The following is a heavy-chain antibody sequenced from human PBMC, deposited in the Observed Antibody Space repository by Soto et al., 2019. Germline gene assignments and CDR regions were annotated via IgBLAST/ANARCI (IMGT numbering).Heavy chain of an antibody. V-gene: IGHV3-9*01. J-gene: IGHJ4*02. CDR3: AKGPDYDILTGYYSN. CDR2: ISWNSGSI. CDR1: GFTFDDYA. Sequence: PGGSLRLSCAASGFTFDDYAMHWVRQAPGKGLEWVSGISWNSGSIGYADSVKGRFTISRDNAKNSLYLQMNSLRAEDTALYYCAKGPDYDILTGYYSNWGQGTLVTVSS. D-gene: IGHD3-9*01.